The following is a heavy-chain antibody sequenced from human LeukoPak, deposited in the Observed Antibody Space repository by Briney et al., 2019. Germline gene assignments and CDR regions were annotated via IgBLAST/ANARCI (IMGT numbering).Heavy chain of an antibody. CDR2: IYYSGTT. Sequence: SETLSLTCTVSGGSIDSSSYYWGWVRQPPGKGLEWIGSIYYSGTTYYNPSLKSRVSILADTSKNHFSLKLSSVTAADTAVYYCARVRYSSGYDDLGYWGQGTLVTVSS. D-gene: IGHD3-22*01. CDR1: GGSIDSSSYY. V-gene: IGHV4-39*07. J-gene: IGHJ4*02. CDR3: ARVRYSSGYDDLGY.